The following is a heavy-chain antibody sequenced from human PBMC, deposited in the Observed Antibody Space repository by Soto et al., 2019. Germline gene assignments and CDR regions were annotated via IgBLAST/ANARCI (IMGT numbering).Heavy chain of an antibody. CDR1: GGSIRSTSSY. D-gene: IGHD3-22*01. J-gene: IGHJ4*02. Sequence: QLQLQESGPGLVKPSETLSLTCTVSGGSIRSTSSYWGWVRQPPGKGLEWIGSMDNSGSTYYSPSLKSRVTISVDTSKNQFALRLSSVTAADTAVYYCAGRYPYDSSGYHLDYWGQGTLVTVSS. V-gene: IGHV4-39*01. CDR3: AGRYPYDSSGYHLDY. CDR2: MDNSGST.